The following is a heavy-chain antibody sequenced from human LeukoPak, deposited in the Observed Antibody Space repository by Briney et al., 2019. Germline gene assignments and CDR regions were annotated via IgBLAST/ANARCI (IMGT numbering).Heavy chain of an antibody. D-gene: IGHD3-10*01. CDR2: IWYDGSNK. J-gene: IGHJ4*02. Sequence: GGSLRLSCAASGFTFSSYGMHWVRQAPGKGLELVAVIWYDGSNKYYADSVKGRFTISRDNSKNTLYLQMNSLRSEDTAVYYCANTAYYYGSGSSDYWGQGTLVTVSS. CDR1: GFTFSSYG. V-gene: IGHV3-30*02. CDR3: ANTAYYYGSGSSDY.